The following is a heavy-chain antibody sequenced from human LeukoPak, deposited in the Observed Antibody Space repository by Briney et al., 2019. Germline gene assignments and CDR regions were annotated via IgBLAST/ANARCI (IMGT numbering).Heavy chain of an antibody. CDR1: GYTLTELS. V-gene: IGHV1-24*01. CDR2: FDPEDGET. CDR3: ATDFPKGGSSGYFSGSFDY. Sequence: ASVKVSCKVSGYTLTELSMHWVRQAPGKGLEWMGGFDPEDGETIYAQKFQDRVTMTEDTSTDTAYMELSSLRSEDTAVYYCATDFPKGGSSGYFSGSFDYWGQGTLVTVSS. D-gene: IGHD3-22*01. J-gene: IGHJ4*02.